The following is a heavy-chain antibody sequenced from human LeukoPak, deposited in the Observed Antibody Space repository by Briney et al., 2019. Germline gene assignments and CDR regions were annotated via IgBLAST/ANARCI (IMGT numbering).Heavy chain of an antibody. Sequence: GASVKVSCKASGYTFTGYYMHWVRQAPGQGLEWMGWINPNSGGTNYAQKFQGRVTMTRDTSISTAYMELSRLRSDDTAVYYCARDSPTLVGATGEENDAFDIWGQGTMVTVSS. D-gene: IGHD1-26*01. J-gene: IGHJ3*02. V-gene: IGHV1-2*02. CDR1: GYTFTGYY. CDR3: ARDSPTLVGATGEENDAFDI. CDR2: INPNSGGT.